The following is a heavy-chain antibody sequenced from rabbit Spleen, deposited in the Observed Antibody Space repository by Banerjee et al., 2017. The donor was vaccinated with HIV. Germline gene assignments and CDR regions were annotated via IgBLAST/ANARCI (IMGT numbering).Heavy chain of an antibody. J-gene: IGHJ3*01. CDR2: IGADTGVT. D-gene: IGHD4-1*01. Sequence: QEQLEESGGDLVQPEGSLTLTCKASGFSFSGSYWICWVRQAPGKGLEWIGCIGADTGVTYYATWAKGRFTISKTSSTTVTLQMTRLTAADTATYFCARAIVPWLGLTRLDLWGQGTLVTVS. V-gene: IGHV1S45*01. CDR1: GFSFSGSYW. CDR3: ARAIVPWLGLTRLDL.